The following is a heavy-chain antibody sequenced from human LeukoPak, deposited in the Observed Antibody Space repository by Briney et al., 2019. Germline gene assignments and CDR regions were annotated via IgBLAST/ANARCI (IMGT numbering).Heavy chain of an antibody. D-gene: IGHD3-3*01. CDR2: IYYSGST. CDR1: GGSISSSSYY. J-gene: IGHJ4*02. CDR3: AREGRFLEWLTFDY. Sequence: SETLSLTCTVSGGSISSSSYYWGWIRQPPGKGLEWIGSIYYSGSTYYNPSLKSRVTISVDTSKNQFSLKLSSVTAADTAVYYCAREGRFLEWLTFDYWGQGTLVTVSS. V-gene: IGHV4-39*07.